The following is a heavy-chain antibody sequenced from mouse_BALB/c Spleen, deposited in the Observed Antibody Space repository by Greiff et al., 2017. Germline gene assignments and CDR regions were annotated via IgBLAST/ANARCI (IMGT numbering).Heavy chain of an antibody. Sequence: EVQVVESGGGLVQPGGSRKLSCAASGFTFSSFGMHWVRQAPEKGLEWVAYISSGSSTIYYGDTVKGRFTISRDNPKNTLFLQMTSLRSEDTAMYYCASSYGNLWGAGTTVTVSS. CDR2: ISSGSSTI. CDR3: ASSYGNL. CDR1: GFTFSSFG. J-gene: IGHJ1*01. D-gene: IGHD2-10*01. V-gene: IGHV5-17*02.